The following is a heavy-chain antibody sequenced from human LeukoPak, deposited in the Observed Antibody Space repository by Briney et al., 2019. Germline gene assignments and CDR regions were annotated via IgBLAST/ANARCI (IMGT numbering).Heavy chain of an antibody. Sequence: PSETLSLTCAVYGGSFSGYYWSWIRQPPGKGLEWIGEINHSGSTNYNPSLKSRVTISVDTSKNQFSLKLSSVTAADTAVYYCARGWRGGPLDYWGQGTLVTVSS. CDR1: GGSFSGYY. D-gene: IGHD3-10*01. CDR2: INHSGST. J-gene: IGHJ4*02. CDR3: ARGWRGGPLDY. V-gene: IGHV4-34*01.